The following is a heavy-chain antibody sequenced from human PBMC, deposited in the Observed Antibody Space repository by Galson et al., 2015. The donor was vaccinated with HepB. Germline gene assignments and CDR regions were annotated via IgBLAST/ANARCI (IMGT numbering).Heavy chain of an antibody. J-gene: IGHJ4*02. CDR3: AKTTLRDAYSSY. CDR1: GFTFSSYA. D-gene: IGHD5-24*01. Sequence: SLRLSCAASGFTFSSYAMSWVRQAPGKGLEWVSAISGSGGSTYYADSVKGRFTISRDNSKNTLYLQMNSLRGEDTAVYYCAKTTLRDAYSSYWGQGTLVTVSS. CDR2: ISGSGGST. V-gene: IGHV3-23*01.